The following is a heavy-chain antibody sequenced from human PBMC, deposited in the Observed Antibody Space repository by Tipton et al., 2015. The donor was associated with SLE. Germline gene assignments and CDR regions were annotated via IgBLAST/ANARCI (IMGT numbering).Heavy chain of an antibody. CDR2: FYYSGNT. V-gene: IGHV4-39*07. Sequence: TLSLTCTVSGDSISSSSYYWGWIRQPPGKGLEWIGTFYYSGNTYFNPSLKSRVTISVDTSKNQFYLKLSSVTAADTAVYYCARVDTALVFPFGGYYFDYWGQGILVTVSS. J-gene: IGHJ4*02. CDR1: GDSISSSSYY. CDR3: ARVDTALVFPFGGYYFDY. D-gene: IGHD5-18*01.